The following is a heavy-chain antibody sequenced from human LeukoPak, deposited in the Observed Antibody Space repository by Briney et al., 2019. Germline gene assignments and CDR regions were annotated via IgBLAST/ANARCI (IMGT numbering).Heavy chain of an antibody. J-gene: IGHJ5*02. CDR3: ARYNSVEDTAWWFDP. CDR1: GYTFTSYY. V-gene: IGHV1-46*01. D-gene: IGHD4-23*01. Sequence: ASVKVSCKASGYTFTSYYMHWVRQAPGQGLEWMGIINPSGGSTSYAQKFQGRVTMTRDMSTSTDYMELSSLSSEDTAVNYCARYNSVEDTAWWFDPWGQGTLVTVSS. CDR2: INPSGGST.